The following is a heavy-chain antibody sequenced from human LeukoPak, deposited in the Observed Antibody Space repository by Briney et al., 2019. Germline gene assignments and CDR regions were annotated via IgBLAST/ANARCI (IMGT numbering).Heavy chain of an antibody. CDR2: IYYSGST. V-gene: IGHV4-59*01. CDR3: ARVYSSSWQVGLFDY. J-gene: IGHJ4*02. D-gene: IGHD6-13*01. Sequence: SETLSLTCTVSGGSMSSYYWSWVRQPPGKGLEWVGYIYYSGSTNYNPSLKSRVTISVDTSKNQFSLKLSSVTAADTAVYYCARVYSSSWQVGLFDYWGQGTLVTVSS. CDR1: GGSMSSYY.